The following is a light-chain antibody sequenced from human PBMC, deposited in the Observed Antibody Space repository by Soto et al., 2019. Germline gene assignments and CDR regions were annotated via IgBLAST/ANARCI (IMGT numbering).Light chain of an antibody. CDR2: DVS. J-gene: IGLJ2*01. CDR1: SSDVGGYNY. V-gene: IGLV2-14*01. Sequence: QSALTQPASVSRSPGQSITISCTGTSSDVGGYNYVSWYQQHPGKAPKLMIYDVSNRPSGVSNRFSGSKSGNTASLTISGLQAEDEADYYCSSYTSSSTRVVFGGGTKVTVL. CDR3: SSYTSSSTRVV.